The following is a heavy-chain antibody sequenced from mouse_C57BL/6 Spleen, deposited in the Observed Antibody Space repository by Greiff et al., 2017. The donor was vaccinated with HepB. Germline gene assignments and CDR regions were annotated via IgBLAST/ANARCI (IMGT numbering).Heavy chain of an antibody. Sequence: QVQLQQSGAELVRPGASVTLSCKASGYTFTDYEMHWVKQTPVHGLEWIGAIDPETGGTAYNQKFKGKAILTADKSSSTAYMELRSLTAEDSAVYDCTRDSDGYYVDWGQGTTLTVSS. CDR2: IDPETGGT. D-gene: IGHD2-3*01. V-gene: IGHV1-15*01. CDR3: TRDSDGYYVD. J-gene: IGHJ2*01. CDR1: GYTFTDYE.